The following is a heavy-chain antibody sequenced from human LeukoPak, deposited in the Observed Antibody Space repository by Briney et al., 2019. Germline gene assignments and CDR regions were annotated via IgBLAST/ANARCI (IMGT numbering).Heavy chain of an antibody. J-gene: IGHJ4*02. Sequence: GGSLRLSCAASGFTFSSYGMHWVRQAPGKGLEWVAVISYDGSNKYFADSVRGRFTISRDNSKDTLYLQMNSLRAEDTAVYYCARKSVGDSTIDYWGQGTLVTVSS. CDR2: ISYDGSNK. CDR3: ARKSVGDSTIDY. CDR1: GFTFSSYG. V-gene: IGHV3-30*03. D-gene: IGHD2-15*01.